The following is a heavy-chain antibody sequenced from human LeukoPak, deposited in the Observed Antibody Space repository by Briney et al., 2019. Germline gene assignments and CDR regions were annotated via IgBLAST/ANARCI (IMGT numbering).Heavy chain of an antibody. CDR2: IYYSGST. D-gene: IGHD1-26*01. CDR1: GGPISSYY. CDR3: ARVQGPVGHMDV. V-gene: IGHV4-59*01. Sequence: PSETLSLTCTVSGGPISSYYWSWIRQPPGKGLEWIGYIYYSGSTNYNPSLKSRVTISVDTSKNQFSLKLSSVTAADTAVYYCARVQGPVGHMDVWGQGTTVTVSS. J-gene: IGHJ6*02.